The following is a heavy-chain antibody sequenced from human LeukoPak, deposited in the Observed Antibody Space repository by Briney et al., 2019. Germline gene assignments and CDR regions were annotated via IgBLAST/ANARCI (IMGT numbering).Heavy chain of an antibody. V-gene: IGHV1-18*01. J-gene: IGHJ4*02. D-gene: IGHD3-3*01. CDR1: GYTFTSYG. CDR3: ARDRITIFGVVIRGTFDY. Sequence: ASVKVSCKASGYTFTSYGISWVRQAPGQGLEWMGWISAYNGNTNYAQKFQGRVTMTRDMSTSTVYMELSSLRSEDTAVYYCARDRITIFGVVIRGTFDYWGQGTLVTVSS. CDR2: ISAYNGNT.